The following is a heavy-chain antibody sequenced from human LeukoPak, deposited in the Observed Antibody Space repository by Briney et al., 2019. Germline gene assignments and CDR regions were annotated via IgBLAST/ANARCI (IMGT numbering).Heavy chain of an antibody. CDR3: ARLGGSGYYYLNWFDP. J-gene: IGHJ5*02. CDR1: GGSISSYY. CDR2: IYYSGST. Sequence: SETLSLTCTVSGGSISSYYWSWIRQPPGKGLEWIGYIYYSGSTNYNPSLKSRVTISVDTSKNQFSLKLSSVTAADTAVYYCARLGGSGYYYLNWFDPWGQGTLVTVSS. D-gene: IGHD3-22*01. V-gene: IGHV4-59*08.